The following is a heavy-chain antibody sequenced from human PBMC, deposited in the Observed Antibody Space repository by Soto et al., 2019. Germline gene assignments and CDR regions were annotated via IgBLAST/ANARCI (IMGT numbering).Heavy chain of an antibody. CDR3: ARGGSGWFKGKMGGTDDDY. Sequence: LSLTCTVSGGSISSSSYYWGWIRQPPGKGLEWIGSIYYSGSTYYNPSLKSRVTISVDTSKNQFSLKLSSVTAADTAVYYCARGGSGWFKGKMGGTDDDYWGQGTLVTVSS. V-gene: IGHV4-39*01. CDR2: IYYSGST. J-gene: IGHJ4*02. D-gene: IGHD6-19*01. CDR1: GGSISSSSYY.